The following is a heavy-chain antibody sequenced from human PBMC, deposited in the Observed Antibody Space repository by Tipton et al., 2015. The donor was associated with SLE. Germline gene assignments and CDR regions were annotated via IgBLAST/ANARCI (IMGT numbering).Heavy chain of an antibody. CDR3: ARENWSFSHMDV. J-gene: IGHJ6*04. V-gene: IGHV4-4*07. D-gene: IGHD1-1*01. CDR2: IYTSGST. CDR1: GGSISCYY. Sequence: TLSLTCTVSGGSISCYYCSWIRQPAGKGLEWIWRIYTSGSTNYNPSLKSRVTFLVDTSKNHFSLKLTSVTAADTALYFCARENWSFSHMDVWGIGTTVTVSS.